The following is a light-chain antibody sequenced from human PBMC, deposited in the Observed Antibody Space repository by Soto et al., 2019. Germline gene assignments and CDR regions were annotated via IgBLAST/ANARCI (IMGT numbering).Light chain of an antibody. CDR2: EVS. J-gene: IGLJ2*01. CDR1: SSDVGDYNY. V-gene: IGLV2-14*01. CDR3: SSFTTSSTRVL. Sequence: QSALTQPASVSGSLGQPITISCTGTSSDVGDYNYVSWYQQHPGNAPKLMIYEVSSRPSGVSNRFSGSKSGNTASLTISGLQAEDEADYYCSSFTTSSTRVLFGGGTKLTVL.